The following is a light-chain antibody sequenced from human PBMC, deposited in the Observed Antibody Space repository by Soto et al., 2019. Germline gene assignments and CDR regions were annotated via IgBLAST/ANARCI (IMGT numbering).Light chain of an antibody. J-gene: IGLJ1*01. V-gene: IGLV2-14*01. Sequence: QSVLTQPASVSGSPGQSVTLSCTGTSSGIREYNYVCWYQQLPGNAPKLIMYEVSNRPSGISNRFSGSKSGNTASLTISGLQAEDVADYYCSSTSPDFFGTGTKGPVL. CDR1: SSGIREYNY. CDR2: EVS. CDR3: SSTSPDF.